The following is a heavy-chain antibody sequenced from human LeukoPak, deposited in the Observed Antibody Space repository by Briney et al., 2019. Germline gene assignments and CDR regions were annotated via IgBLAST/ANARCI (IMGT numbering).Heavy chain of an antibody. J-gene: IGHJ4*02. Sequence: ASVKVSCKASGYTFTSYDINWVRQAPGQGLEWMGIINPSGGTTNYAQKFRGRVTMTRDMSTSTVYMELSSLRSEDTAVYYCARDSVTTPSDYWGQGTLVTVSS. CDR2: INPSGGTT. CDR1: GYTFTSYD. D-gene: IGHD4-17*01. CDR3: ARDSVTTPSDY. V-gene: IGHV1-46*01.